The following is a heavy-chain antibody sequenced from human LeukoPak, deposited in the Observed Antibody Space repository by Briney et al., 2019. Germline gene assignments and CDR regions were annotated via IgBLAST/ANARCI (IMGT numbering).Heavy chain of an antibody. Sequence: PGGFLRLSCAASGFTLSSYTVSWVHQAPGKGLEWVSTITTSDGNTYYADSVKGRFTVSRDNSKNTLFLQMNSLRAEDTAVYYCEKDGGLWVSAHWGDSWGRGTLVTVSS. CDR2: ITTSDGNT. V-gene: IGHV3-23*01. D-gene: IGHD7-27*01. J-gene: IGHJ4*02. CDR3: EKDGGLWVSAHWGDS. CDR1: GFTLSSYT.